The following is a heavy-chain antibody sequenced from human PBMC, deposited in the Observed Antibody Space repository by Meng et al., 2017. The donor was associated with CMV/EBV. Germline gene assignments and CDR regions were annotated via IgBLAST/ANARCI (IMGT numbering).Heavy chain of an antibody. CDR3: VLYSSSSADAFDI. Sequence: GESLKISCAASGFTVSSNYMSWVRQAPGKGLEWVSVIYSGGSTYYADSVKGRFTISRDNSKNTLYLQMNSLRAEDTAVYYCVLYSSSSADAFDIWGQGTMVTVSS. D-gene: IGHD6-6*01. CDR2: IYSGGST. V-gene: IGHV3-66*02. CDR1: GFTVSSNY. J-gene: IGHJ3*02.